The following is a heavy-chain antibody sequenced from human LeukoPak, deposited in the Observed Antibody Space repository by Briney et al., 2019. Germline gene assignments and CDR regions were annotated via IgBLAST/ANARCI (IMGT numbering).Heavy chain of an antibody. CDR1: GGSINSYY. J-gene: IGHJ4*02. CDR3: ARVAYSGSYYSYYFDY. V-gene: IGHV4-4*07. CDR2: IYTSGST. Sequence: SETLSLTCTVSGGSINSYYWSWIRQPAGKGLEWIGRIYTSGSTNYNPSLKSRVTMSVDTSKNQFSLKLSSVTAADTAVYYCARVAYSGSYYSYYFDYWGQGTLVTVSS. D-gene: IGHD1-26*01.